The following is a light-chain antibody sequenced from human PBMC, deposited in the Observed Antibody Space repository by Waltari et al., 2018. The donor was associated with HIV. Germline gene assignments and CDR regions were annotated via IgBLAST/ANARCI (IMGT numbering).Light chain of an antibody. Sequence: EIVLTQSPATLSLSPGERAILSCRASQNVNTFLAWYQQKPVQAPRLLIFDASKRATGIPARFSGRGSGTDFTLTISSLDAEDSAFYFCQQRSNWPALSFGGGTKVEIK. CDR3: QQRSNWPALS. J-gene: IGKJ4*01. CDR2: DAS. CDR1: QNVNTF. V-gene: IGKV3-11*01.